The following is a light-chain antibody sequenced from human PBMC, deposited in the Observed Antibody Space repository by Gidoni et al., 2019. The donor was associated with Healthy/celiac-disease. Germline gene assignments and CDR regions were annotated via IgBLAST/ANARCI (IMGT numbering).Light chain of an antibody. CDR2: DAS. J-gene: IGKJ4*01. CDR3: QQYDNLPLT. Sequence: DIQMTKYPSSLSASLGDRVTITCQASQDISNYLNWYQQKPGKAPKLLIYDASNLETGVPSRFSGSGSGTDFTFTISSLQPEDIATYYCQQYDNLPLTFGGGTKVEIK. CDR1: QDISNY. V-gene: IGKV1-33*01.